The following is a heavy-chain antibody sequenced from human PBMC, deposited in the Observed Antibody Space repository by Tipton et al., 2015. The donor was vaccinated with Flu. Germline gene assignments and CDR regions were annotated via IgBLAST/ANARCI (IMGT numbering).Heavy chain of an antibody. CDR2: IRSKANSYAT. V-gene: IGHV3-73*01. Sequence: SLRLSCAASGFTFSGSAMHWVRQASGKGLEWVGRIRSKANSYATAYAASVKGRFTISRDDSKNTAYLQMNSLKTEDTAVYYCTRRGDTAMVPNWGQGTLVTVSS. D-gene: IGHD5-18*01. CDR1: GFTFSGSA. CDR3: TRRGDTAMVPN. J-gene: IGHJ4*02.